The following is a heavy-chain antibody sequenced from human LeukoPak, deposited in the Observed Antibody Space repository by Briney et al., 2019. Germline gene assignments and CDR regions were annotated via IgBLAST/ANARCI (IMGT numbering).Heavy chain of an antibody. CDR2: IYTSGST. CDR3: ASLRVAARPDKGPNYYYYMDV. D-gene: IGHD6-6*01. V-gene: IGHV4-4*07. CDR1: GGSISSYY. Sequence: PSETLSLTCTVSGGSISSYYWSWIRQPPGKGLEWIGRIYTSGSTNYNPFLKSRVTISVDTSKNQFSLKLSTVTAADTAVYYCASLRVAARPDKGPNYYYYMDVWGKGTTVTVSS. J-gene: IGHJ6*03.